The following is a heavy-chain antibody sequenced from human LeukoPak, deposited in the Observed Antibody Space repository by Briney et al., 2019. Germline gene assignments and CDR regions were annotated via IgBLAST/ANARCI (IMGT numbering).Heavy chain of an antibody. CDR3: AKGSYYDSSGSFYFDY. Sequence: GGSLRLSCAASGFTFNNYAMNWVRQAPGKGLEWVSGISGSGDNTYYVDSVKGRFTISRDNSKNTLYVQVNSLGTEDTAAYYCAKGSYYDSSGSFYFDYWGQGTLVTVSS. J-gene: IGHJ4*02. CDR1: GFTFNNYA. D-gene: IGHD3-22*01. CDR2: ISGSGDNT. V-gene: IGHV3-23*01.